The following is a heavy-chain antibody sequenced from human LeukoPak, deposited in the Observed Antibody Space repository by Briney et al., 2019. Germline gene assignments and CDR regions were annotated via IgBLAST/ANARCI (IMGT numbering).Heavy chain of an antibody. Sequence: ASVKVSCXASGGTFSSYAISWVRQAPGQGLEWMGGIIPIFGTANYAQKFQGRVTITADESTSTAYMELSSLRSEDTAVYYCARSHLGATQPFDYWGQGTLVTVSS. CDR1: GGTFSSYA. D-gene: IGHD2-15*01. CDR2: IIPIFGTA. V-gene: IGHV1-69*01. CDR3: ARSHLGATQPFDY. J-gene: IGHJ4*02.